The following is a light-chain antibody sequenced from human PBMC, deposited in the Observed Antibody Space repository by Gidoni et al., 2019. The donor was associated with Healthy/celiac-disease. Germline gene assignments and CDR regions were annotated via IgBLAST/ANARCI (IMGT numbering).Light chain of an antibody. CDR3: QQYYSTPPT. J-gene: IGKJ1*01. V-gene: IGKV4-1*01. CDR2: WAS. CDR1: QSVLYSSNNKNY. Sequence: SLGERATINCKSSQSVLYSSNNKNYLAWYQQKPGQPPKLRIYWASTRESGVPDRFSGSGSGTEFTLTISSLQAEDVAVYYCQQYYSTPPTFGQXTKVEIK.